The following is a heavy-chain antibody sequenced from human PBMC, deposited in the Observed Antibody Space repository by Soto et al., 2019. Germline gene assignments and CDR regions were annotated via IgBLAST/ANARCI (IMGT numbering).Heavy chain of an antibody. J-gene: IGHJ4*02. V-gene: IGHV1-2*04. Sequence: GPVKVSCKASGYTFTGYYMHWVRQAPGQGLEWMGWINPNSGGTNYAQKFQGWVTMTRDTSISTAYMELSRLRSDDTAVYYCAREPPSTGYFDYWGQGTLVTVSS. CDR2: INPNSGGT. CDR3: AREPPSTGYFDY. D-gene: IGHD7-27*01. CDR1: GYTFTGYY.